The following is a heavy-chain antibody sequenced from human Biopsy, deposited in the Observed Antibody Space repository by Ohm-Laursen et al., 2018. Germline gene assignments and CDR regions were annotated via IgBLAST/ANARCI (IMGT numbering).Heavy chain of an antibody. CDR3: ARIYFYGLGSSDYFFDS. CDR2: IFYSGDT. V-gene: IGHV4-39*01. Sequence: SETLSLTCSVSGDSIATFNYYWGWVRQPPGKGLEWLATIFYSGDTYFSRTLKSRLPISQDTSSNQFSLMLKNLTAADTGVYYCARIYFYGLGSSDYFFDSWGQGTLVTVSS. CDR1: GDSIATFNYY. D-gene: IGHD3-10*01. J-gene: IGHJ4*02.